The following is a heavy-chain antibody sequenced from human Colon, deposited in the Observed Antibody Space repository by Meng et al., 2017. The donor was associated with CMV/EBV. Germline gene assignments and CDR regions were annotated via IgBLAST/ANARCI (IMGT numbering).Heavy chain of an antibody. CDR1: AGSISSSNYY. J-gene: IGHJ4*02. D-gene: IGHD3-3*01. Sequence: SETLSLTCTVSAGSISSSNYYWGWIRQPPGKGLEWIGNIYYSGSTYYNPSLKSRVTISVDKAKNQFSLKLSSVTAADTAMYYCARRDFWSDSPDNYFDYWGQGTLVTVSS. CDR3: ARRDFWSDSPDNYFDY. V-gene: IGHV4-39*07. CDR2: IYYSGST.